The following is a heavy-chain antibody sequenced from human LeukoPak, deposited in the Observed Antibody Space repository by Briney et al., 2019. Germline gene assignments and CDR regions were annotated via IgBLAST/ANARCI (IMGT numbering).Heavy chain of an antibody. CDR3: ARFHTAMATGFDY. Sequence: PGGSLGLSCVASGFTVSSNYMSWVRQAPGKGLEWVSVIYSGGSTYYADSVKGRFTISRDNSKNTLYLQVNSLRAEDTAVYYCARFHTAMATGFDYWGQGTLVTVSS. J-gene: IGHJ4*02. D-gene: IGHD5-18*01. CDR2: IYSGGST. V-gene: IGHV3-53*01. CDR1: GFTVSSNY.